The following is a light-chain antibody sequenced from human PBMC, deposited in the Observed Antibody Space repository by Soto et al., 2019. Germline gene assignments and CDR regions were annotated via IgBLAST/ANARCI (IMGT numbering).Light chain of an antibody. CDR2: KAS. V-gene: IGKV1-5*03. J-gene: IGKJ1*01. Sequence: DIQMNQFPSSLSASVGDRSTITCRASQSIDSWLAWYQHKPGKAPKLLIYKASSLESGVPSRFSGSGSGTEFTLTISSLQPDDFATYYCQQYNSYSPTFGQGTKVDIK. CDR1: QSIDSW. CDR3: QQYNSYSPT.